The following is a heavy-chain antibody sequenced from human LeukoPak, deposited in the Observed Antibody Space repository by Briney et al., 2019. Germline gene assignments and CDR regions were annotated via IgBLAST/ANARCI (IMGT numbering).Heavy chain of an antibody. D-gene: IGHD3-22*01. J-gene: IGHJ4*02. CDR2: ISAYNGNT. CDR3: AREETNYYDSSGYFYHFDY. V-gene: IGHV1-18*01. Sequence: ASVKVSRKASGYTFTSYGISWVRQAPGQGLEWMGWISAYNGNTNYAQKLQGRVTMTTDTSTSTAYMELRSLRSDDTAVYYCAREETNYYDSSGYFYHFDYWGQGTLVTVSS. CDR1: GYTFTSYG.